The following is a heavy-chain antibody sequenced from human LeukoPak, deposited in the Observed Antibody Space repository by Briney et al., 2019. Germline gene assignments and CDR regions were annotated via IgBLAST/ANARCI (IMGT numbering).Heavy chain of an antibody. D-gene: IGHD3-10*01. Sequence: SQTLSLTCDVSGDXVSSYTTAWIWNSPSPSRDLEWLGRTYYRSKWYNDYAISVKSRMTINADTSKNQFSLQLNSVAPEDTAVYYCAKGRWALFDCWGQGTLVIVSS. CDR1: GDXVSSYTTA. V-gene: IGHV6-1*01. J-gene: IGHJ4*02. CDR2: TYYRSKWYN. CDR3: AKGRWALFDC.